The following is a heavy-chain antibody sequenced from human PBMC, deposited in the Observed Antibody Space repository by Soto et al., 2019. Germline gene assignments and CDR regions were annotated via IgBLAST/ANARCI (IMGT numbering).Heavy chain of an antibody. CDR1: GFSLSTSGVG. CDR2: IYWDDDK. CDR3: PHRRDFWGWFDP. J-gene: IGHJ5*02. Sequence: QITLKESGPRLVKPTQSLTLTCTFSGFSLSTSGVGVGWIRQPPGKALEWLALIYWDDDKRYSPSLKSRLTITKDTSKNQVVLTMTNMDPVDTATYYCPHRRDFWGWFDPWCQGTLVTVSS. V-gene: IGHV2-5*02. D-gene: IGHD3-3*01.